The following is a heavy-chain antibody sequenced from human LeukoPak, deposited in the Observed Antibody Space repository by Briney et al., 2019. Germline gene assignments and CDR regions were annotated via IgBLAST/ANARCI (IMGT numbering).Heavy chain of an antibody. CDR2: IYHSGST. CDR1: GDSISYYY. D-gene: IGHD6-13*01. Sequence: SETLSLTCNVSGDSISYYYLTWIRQPPGKGLEWIGSIYHSGSTYYNPSLKSRVTISVDTSKNQFSLKLSSVTAADTAVYYCARDLAAAAGPFDYWGQGTLVTVSS. V-gene: IGHV4-38-2*02. J-gene: IGHJ4*02. CDR3: ARDLAAAAGPFDY.